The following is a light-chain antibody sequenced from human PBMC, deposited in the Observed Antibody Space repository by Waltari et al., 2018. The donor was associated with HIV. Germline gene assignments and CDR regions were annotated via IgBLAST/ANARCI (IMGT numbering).Light chain of an antibody. Sequence: QSVVTQPPSVSAAPGQRVTISCSGSTSNIANNYVSWYLQLPGSAPELLIYETTKRPSEIPDRFSGSKSGTTATLGITGLQTGDEAVYYCGTWDNSLRAGVFGGGTKLTVL. J-gene: IGLJ2*01. V-gene: IGLV1-51*02. CDR2: ETT. CDR3: GTWDNSLRAGV. CDR1: TSNIANNY.